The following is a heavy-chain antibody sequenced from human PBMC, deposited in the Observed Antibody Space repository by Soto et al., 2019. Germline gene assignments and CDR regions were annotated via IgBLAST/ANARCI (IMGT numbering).Heavy chain of an antibody. CDR1: GGTFSGYA. CDR3: ASRITIFGVVPPVAYNWFDT. D-gene: IGHD3-3*01. CDR2: IIPIFGTA. V-gene: IGHV1-69*12. J-gene: IGHJ5*02. Sequence: QVQLVQSGAEVKKPGSSVKDSCKASGGTFSGYAISWVRQAPGQGLEWMGGIIPIFGTANYAQKFQGRVTITADESTSTAYMELSSLRSEDTAVYYCASRITIFGVVPPVAYNWFDTWGQGTLVTVSS.